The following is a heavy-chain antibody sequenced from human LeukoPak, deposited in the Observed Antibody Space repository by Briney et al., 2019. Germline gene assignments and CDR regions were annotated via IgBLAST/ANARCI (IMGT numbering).Heavy chain of an antibody. CDR3: AREGGYYDSSGNSLDY. CDR1: GGTFSSYA. Sequence: GASVKVSCKASGGTFSSYAISWVRQAPGQGLEWMGRIIPIFGTANYAQKFQGRVTITTDESTSTAYMELSSLRSEDTAVYYCAREGGYYDSSGNSLDYWGQGTLVTVSS. D-gene: IGHD3-22*01. J-gene: IGHJ4*02. CDR2: IIPIFGTA. V-gene: IGHV1-69*05.